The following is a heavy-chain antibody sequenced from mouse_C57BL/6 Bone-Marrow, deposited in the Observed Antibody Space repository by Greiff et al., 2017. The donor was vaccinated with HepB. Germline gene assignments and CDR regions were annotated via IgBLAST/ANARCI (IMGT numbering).Heavy chain of an antibody. V-gene: IGHV5-4*01. J-gene: IGHJ3*01. CDR3: AGTGARAD. Sequence: EVQLMESGGGLVKPGGSLKLSCAASGFTFSSYAMSWVRQTPEKRLEWVATISDGGSYTYYPDNVKGRITISRDNAKNNLYLQMSHLRSEDTAMYYCAGTGARADWGQGTLVTVSA. D-gene: IGHD4-1*01. CDR1: GFTFSSYA. CDR2: ISDGGSYT.